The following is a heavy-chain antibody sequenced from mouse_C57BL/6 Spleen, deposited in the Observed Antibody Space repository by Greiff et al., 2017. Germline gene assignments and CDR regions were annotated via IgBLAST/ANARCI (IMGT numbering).Heavy chain of an antibody. D-gene: IGHD3-2*02. Sequence: QVQLQQPGAELVRPGSSVKLSCKASGYTFTSYWMHWVKQRPIQGLEWIGNIDPSDSETHYNQKFKDKATLTVDKSSSTAYMQLSSLTSEDSAVYYGARQAAQATDSMDYWGQGTSVTVSS. J-gene: IGHJ4*01. V-gene: IGHV1-52*01. CDR1: GYTFTSYW. CDR2: IDPSDSET. CDR3: ARQAAQATDSMDY.